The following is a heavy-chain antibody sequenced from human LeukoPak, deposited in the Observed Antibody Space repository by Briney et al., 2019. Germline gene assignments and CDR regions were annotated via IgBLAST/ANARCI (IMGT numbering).Heavy chain of an antibody. D-gene: IGHD2-2*01. CDR1: GYTFTSYD. CDR2: MNPNSGNT. CDR3: ARGVGYCSSTSCYDWFDP. V-gene: IGHV1-8*01. J-gene: IGHJ5*02. Sequence: GASVKVSCKASGYTFTSYDINWVRQATGQGLEWMGWMNPNSGNTGYAQKFQGRVTMTRNTSISTAYMELSSLRSEDTAVYYCARGVGYCSSTSCYDWFDPWGQGTPVTVSS.